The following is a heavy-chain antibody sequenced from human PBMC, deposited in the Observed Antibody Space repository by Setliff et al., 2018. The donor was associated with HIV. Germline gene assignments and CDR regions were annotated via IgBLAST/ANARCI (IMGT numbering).Heavy chain of an antibody. D-gene: IGHD6-13*01. CDR1: GGSISSDNYY. J-gene: IGHJ4*02. CDR3: AREERTSWPRVDY. CDR2: YYTSGIT. Sequence: KPSETLSLTCTVSGGSISSDNYYWSWIRQPAGKGLEWIGRYYTSGITNYNPSLKSRVSISVDTSKNQFSLRLNSVTAADTALYYCAREERTSWPRVDYWGQGALVTVSS. V-gene: IGHV4-61*02.